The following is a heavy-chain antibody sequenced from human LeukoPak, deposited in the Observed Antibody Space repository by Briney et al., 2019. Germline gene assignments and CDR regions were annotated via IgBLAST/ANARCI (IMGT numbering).Heavy chain of an antibody. Sequence: GGSLRLSCAASGFTFSSYAMYWVRQAPGKGLEWVANIKQDGSEKFYVDSVKGRFTISRDSAKNSLYLQMNSLRAEDTAVYYCARVGYCNNANCYRFDYWGQGTLVTVSS. V-gene: IGHV3-7*01. D-gene: IGHD2-8*01. CDR3: ARVGYCNNANCYRFDY. J-gene: IGHJ4*02. CDR2: IKQDGSEK. CDR1: GFTFSSYA.